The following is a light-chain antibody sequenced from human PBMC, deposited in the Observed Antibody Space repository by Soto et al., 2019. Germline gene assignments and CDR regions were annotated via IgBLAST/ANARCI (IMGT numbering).Light chain of an antibody. CDR2: LAS. J-gene: IGKJ2*01. V-gene: IGKV2-28*01. CDR1: QSLLSSNGNNF. CDR3: MQTLQTPYT. Sequence: DIVMTQSPLSLPVTPGEPASISCRSSQSLLSSNGNNFLDWYLQKPGQSPQLLIYLASNRDSGVPDRFSGSGSGTDFTLKISRVEAEDVGVYYCMQTLQTPYTLGQGTKLEIK.